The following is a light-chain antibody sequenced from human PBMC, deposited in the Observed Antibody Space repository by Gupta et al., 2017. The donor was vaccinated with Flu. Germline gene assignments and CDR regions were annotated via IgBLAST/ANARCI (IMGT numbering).Light chain of an antibody. CDR2: WAS. J-gene: IGKJ2*01. Sequence: DIVMTQSPDSLAVSLGERATINCKSSQSVLYSSNNKTYLSWYQQKPGQPPKLLIYWASTRESGVPDRFSGSASGTDFTLTISILHAEDVAVYYCHQDDTTPTTFGQGTKLEIK. V-gene: IGKV4-1*01. CDR1: QSVLYSSNNKTY. CDR3: HQDDTTPTT.